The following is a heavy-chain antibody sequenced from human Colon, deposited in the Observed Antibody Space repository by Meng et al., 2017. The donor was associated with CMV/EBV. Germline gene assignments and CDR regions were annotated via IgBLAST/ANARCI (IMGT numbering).Heavy chain of an antibody. Sequence: QVVGAGGGLGHAGVYLRLSCAASGFTIGDTYTGWVRRAPGKGLEWVSVIRSGGDTYYADSVKGRFIISRDNSKNTVYLQMNSLRVEDTAVYHCARDPGYSSSLTYDYWGQGTLVTVSS. J-gene: IGHJ4*02. CDR3: ARDPGYSSSLTYDY. CDR2: IRSGGDT. CDR1: GFTIGDTY. D-gene: IGHD4-11*01. V-gene: IGHV3-66*01.